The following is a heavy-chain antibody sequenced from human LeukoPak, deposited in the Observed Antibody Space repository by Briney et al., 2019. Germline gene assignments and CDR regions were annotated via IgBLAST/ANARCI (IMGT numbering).Heavy chain of an antibody. CDR3: AKDTPQYEAVGVSDFDY. D-gene: IGHD1-26*01. Sequence: QAGGSLRLSCAASGFTFSSYAMPWVRQAPGKGLEWVAVISYDGSNKYYADSVKGRFTISRDNSKNTLYLQMNSLRAEDTAVYYCAKDTPQYEAVGVSDFDYWGQGTLVTVSS. CDR1: GFTFSSYA. V-gene: IGHV3-30-3*01. CDR2: ISYDGSNK. J-gene: IGHJ4*02.